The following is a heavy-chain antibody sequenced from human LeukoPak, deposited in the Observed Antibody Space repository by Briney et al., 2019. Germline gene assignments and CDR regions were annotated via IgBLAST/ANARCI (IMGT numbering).Heavy chain of an antibody. CDR2: IYSGGST. J-gene: IGHJ4*02. Sequence: HGGSLRLSCAASGFTFSSYYMSWVRQAPGKGLEWVSVIYSGGSTYYADSVKGRFTISRDNSKNTLYLQMNSLRAEDTAVYYCARAGPAAGIDYWGEGTLVTVSS. CDR3: ARAGPAAGIDY. V-gene: IGHV3-53*01. CDR1: GFTFSSYY. D-gene: IGHD6-13*01.